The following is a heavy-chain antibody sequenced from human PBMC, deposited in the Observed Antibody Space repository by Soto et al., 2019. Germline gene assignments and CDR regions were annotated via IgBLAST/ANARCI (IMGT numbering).Heavy chain of an antibody. CDR2: MNHNSGNT. D-gene: IGHD6-6*01. Sequence: QVQLVQSGAEVKKPGASVKVSCKTSGYTFTNYNINWVRQATGQGLEWMGWMNHNSGNTGYAQKFQGRVTMTRNTSITTAYMELSSLRSGDTAVYSCARAEPYSTSSPFDYWGQGTLVTVSS. CDR3: ARAEPYSTSSPFDY. CDR1: GYTFTNYN. J-gene: IGHJ4*02. V-gene: IGHV1-8*01.